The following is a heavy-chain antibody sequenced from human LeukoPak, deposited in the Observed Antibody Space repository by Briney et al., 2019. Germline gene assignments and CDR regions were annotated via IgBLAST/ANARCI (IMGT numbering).Heavy chain of an antibody. Sequence: SETLSLTCTVSGGSISNYYWGWIRQPPGKGLEWIGSIYYSGSTYYNPSLKSRVTISVDTSKNQFSLKLSSVTAADTAVYYCARDYYGSGYYYYYMDVWGKGTTVTISS. J-gene: IGHJ6*03. CDR3: ARDYYGSGYYYYYMDV. CDR1: GGSISNYY. CDR2: IYYSGST. D-gene: IGHD3-10*01. V-gene: IGHV4-39*02.